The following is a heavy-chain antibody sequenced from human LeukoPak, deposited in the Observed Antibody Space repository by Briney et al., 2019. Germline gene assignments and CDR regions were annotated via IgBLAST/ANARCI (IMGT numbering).Heavy chain of an antibody. CDR2: IYYSGST. D-gene: IGHD5-18*01. CDR1: GGSISSSSYY. Sequence: PSETLSLTCTVSGGSISSSSYYWGWIRQPPGKGLEWIGSIYYSGSTYYNPSLKSRVTISVDTSKNQSSLKLSSVTAADTAVYYCARSYGSPSDYWGQGTLVTVSS. J-gene: IGHJ4*02. CDR3: ARSYGSPSDY. V-gene: IGHV4-39*07.